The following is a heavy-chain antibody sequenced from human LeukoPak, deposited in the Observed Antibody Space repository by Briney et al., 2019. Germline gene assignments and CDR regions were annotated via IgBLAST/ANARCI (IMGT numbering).Heavy chain of an antibody. J-gene: IGHJ4*02. CDR2: ISGRDTNT. CDR1: GFTFSNYG. Sequence: GGSLRLSCAASGFTFSNYGMSWVRQAPGKGLEWVSAISGRDTNTYYADSVEGRFTISRDNSKYTLYLQMNSLRAEDTAVYYCAKRSDYGGNGGNYFDSWGQGTPVTVSS. V-gene: IGHV3-23*01. CDR3: AKRSDYGGNGGNYFDS. D-gene: IGHD4-23*01.